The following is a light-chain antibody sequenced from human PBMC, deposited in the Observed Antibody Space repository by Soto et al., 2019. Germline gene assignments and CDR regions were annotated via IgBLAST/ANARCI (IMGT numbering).Light chain of an antibody. Sequence: AIRMTQSPSSFSASTGDRVTITCRASQGISRYLAWYQQKPGKAPKLLIYAASTLQSGVPSRFSGSGSGTDFTLTISCLQSEDFATYYCQQYYSYPSITFGQGTRLEIK. CDR2: AAS. CDR1: QGISRY. V-gene: IGKV1-8*01. J-gene: IGKJ5*01. CDR3: QQYYSYPSIT.